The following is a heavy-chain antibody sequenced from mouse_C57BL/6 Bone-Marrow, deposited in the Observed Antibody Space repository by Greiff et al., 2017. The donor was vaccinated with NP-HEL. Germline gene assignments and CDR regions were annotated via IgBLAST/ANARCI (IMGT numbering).Heavy chain of an antibody. D-gene: IGHD2-2*01. CDR3: GYEAWFAY. CDR1: GYTFTDYE. J-gene: IGHJ3*01. V-gene: IGHV1-15*01. CDR2: IDPETGGT. Sequence: VQLQQSGAELVRPGASVTLSCKASGYTFTDYEMHWVKQTPVHGLEWIGAIDPETGGTAYNQKFKGKAILTADKSSSTAYMELRSLTSEDSAVYYCGYEAWFAYWGQGTLVTVSA.